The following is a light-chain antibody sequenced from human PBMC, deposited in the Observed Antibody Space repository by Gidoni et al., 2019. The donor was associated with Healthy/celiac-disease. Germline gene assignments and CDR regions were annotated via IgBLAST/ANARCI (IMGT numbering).Light chain of an antibody. CDR1: QSVSSN. CDR3: QQCNNWPRT. J-gene: IGKJ2*01. Sequence: EIEMTQSPATLSVSPGERATLSCRASQSVSSNLAWYQQKPGQAPRLLIYGASTRATGIPARFSGSGSGTEFTLTISSLQSEDFAVYYCQQCNNWPRTFGQGTKLEIK. V-gene: IGKV3-15*01. CDR2: GAS.